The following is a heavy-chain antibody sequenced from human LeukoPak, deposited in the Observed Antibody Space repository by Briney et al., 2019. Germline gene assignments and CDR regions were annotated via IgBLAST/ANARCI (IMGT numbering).Heavy chain of an antibody. CDR1: GGSISSSNW. CDR3: ASWSRSLVRGVIHFDY. V-gene: IGHV4-4*02. D-gene: IGHD3-10*01. Sequence: SGTLSLTCAVSGGSISSSNWWSWVRQPPGKGLECIGEIYHSGSTNYNPSLKSRVTISVDKSKNQFSLKLSSVTAADTAVYYCASWSRSLVRGVIHFDYWGQGTLVTVSS. CDR2: IYHSGST. J-gene: IGHJ4*02.